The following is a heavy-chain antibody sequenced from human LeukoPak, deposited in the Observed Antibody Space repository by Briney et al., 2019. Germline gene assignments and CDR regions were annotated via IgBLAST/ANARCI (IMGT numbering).Heavy chain of an antibody. D-gene: IGHD6-13*01. CDR2: IYYSGST. V-gene: IGHV4-39*07. J-gene: IGHJ4*02. CDR3: ARDELAAAGTDY. Sequence: SETLSLTCTVSGGSISSSSYYWGWIRQPPGKGLEWIGSIYYSGSTYYNPSLKSRVTISVDTSKNQFSLKLSSVTAADTAVYYCARDELAAAGTDYWGQGTLVTVSS. CDR1: GGSISSSSYY.